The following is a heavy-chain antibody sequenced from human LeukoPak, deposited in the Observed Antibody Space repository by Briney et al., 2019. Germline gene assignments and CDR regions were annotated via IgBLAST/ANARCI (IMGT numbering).Heavy chain of an antibody. V-gene: IGHV3-74*01. D-gene: IGHD1-1*01. CDR3: ARETRGSGNWYFDL. CDR2: INNDGRST. J-gene: IGHJ2*01. CDR1: GFTFSDYW. Sequence: GGSLRLSCAASGFTFSDYWMHWVRQAPGKGLVWVSRINNDGRSTTYADSVEGRFTISRDNAKNTLYLQMNSLRAEDTAVFYCARETRGSGNWYFDLWGRGTLVTVSS.